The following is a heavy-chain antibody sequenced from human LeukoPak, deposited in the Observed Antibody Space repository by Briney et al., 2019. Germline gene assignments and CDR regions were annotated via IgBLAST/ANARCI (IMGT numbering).Heavy chain of an antibody. Sequence: SETLSLTCTVSGGSISSYYWSWIRQPPGKGLEWIGYIYYSGSTNYNPSLKSRVTISVDTSKNQFSLKLSSVTAADTAVYYCARRRDGYNFLDDAFDIWGQGTMVTVSS. CDR1: GGSISSYY. D-gene: IGHD5-12*01. V-gene: IGHV4-59*08. CDR3: ARRRDGYNFLDDAFDI. CDR2: IYYSGST. J-gene: IGHJ3*02.